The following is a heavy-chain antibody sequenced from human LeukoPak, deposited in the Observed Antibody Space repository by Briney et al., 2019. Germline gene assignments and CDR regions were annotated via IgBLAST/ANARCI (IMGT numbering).Heavy chain of an antibody. Sequence: ASVKVSCKASGYTFTGYYMHWVRQAPGQGLEWMGWINPNSGGTNYAQKFQGRVTMARDTSISTAYMELSRLRSDDTAVYYCASYPRYSSTPPFDYWGQGTLVTVSS. CDR3: ASYPRYSSTPPFDY. J-gene: IGHJ4*02. D-gene: IGHD2-2*01. CDR2: INPNSGGT. CDR1: GYTFTGYY. V-gene: IGHV1-2*02.